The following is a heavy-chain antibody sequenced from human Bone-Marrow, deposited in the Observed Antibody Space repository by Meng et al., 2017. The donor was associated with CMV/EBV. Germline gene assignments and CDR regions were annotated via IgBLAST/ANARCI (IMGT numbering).Heavy chain of an antibody. V-gene: IGHV3-74*01. J-gene: IGHJ5*02. Sequence: EEKVVAFVGGVVHAGDSMRVSCESSGITFNKYRLHWVRPPPGKGLVGVARVNSAGTYRNYADSVKGRFLIYRDNAMKTVDLEMNSLRVEDTAVYYCARDLVAGSGSLHPWGHGTLVTVSS. D-gene: IGHD3-10*01. CDR2: VNSAGTYR. CDR3: ARDLVAGSGSLHP. CDR1: GITFNKYR.